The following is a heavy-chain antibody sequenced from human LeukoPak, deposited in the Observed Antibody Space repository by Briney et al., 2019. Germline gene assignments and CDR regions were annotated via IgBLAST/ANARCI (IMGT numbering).Heavy chain of an antibody. J-gene: IGHJ4*02. CDR2: IIPIFGTA. Sequence: SVKVSCKASGDTFSSYAINWVRQAPGQGLEWMGRIIPIFGTANYAQKFQGRVTITTDESTSTAYMELSSLRSEDTAVYYCARLYSSGWYYFDYWGQGTLVTVSS. CDR1: GDTFSSYA. CDR3: ARLYSSGWYYFDY. D-gene: IGHD6-19*01. V-gene: IGHV1-69*05.